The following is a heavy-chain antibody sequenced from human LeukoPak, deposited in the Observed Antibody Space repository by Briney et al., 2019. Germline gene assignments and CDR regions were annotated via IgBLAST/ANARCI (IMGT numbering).Heavy chain of an antibody. J-gene: IGHJ4*02. Sequence: SSETLSLTCTVSGGSISSYYWSWIRQPAGKGLEWIGRIYTSGSTNYNPSLKSRVTISLDTSKNQFSLNLGSVTAADTAVYYCARGPGGSSSSDFDYWGQGTLVTVSS. D-gene: IGHD6-6*01. CDR2: IYTSGST. CDR1: GGSISSYY. CDR3: ARGPGGSSSSDFDY. V-gene: IGHV4-4*07.